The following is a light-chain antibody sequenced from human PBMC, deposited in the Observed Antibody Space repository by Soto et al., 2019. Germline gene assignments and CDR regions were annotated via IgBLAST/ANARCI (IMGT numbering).Light chain of an antibody. J-gene: IGKJ1*01. CDR3: QQSGSSPWT. V-gene: IGKV3-20*01. Sequence: ENVLTQSPGTLSLSPGERDTLSCRASQTVTTSYLAWYQQKPGQAPRLLIFGTSSSATGVPDRFSGSGSGTDFTLTISSLEPEDVAVYFCQQSGSSPWTFGHGTKVEI. CDR1: QTVTTSY. CDR2: GTS.